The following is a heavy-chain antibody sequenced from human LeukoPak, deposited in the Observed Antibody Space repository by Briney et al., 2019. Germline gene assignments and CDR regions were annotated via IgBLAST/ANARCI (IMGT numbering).Heavy chain of an antibody. J-gene: IGHJ6*02. V-gene: IGHV1-2*02. CDR3: ARVPHDLGDV. D-gene: IGHD3-3*01. Sequence: ASVKVSCKASGYTFTDYNVHWVRQAPGQVLEWMGWINPNSGGTNYAQKFQGRVTMTRDTSLSTAYMELSRLRFDDTAVYYCARVPHDLGDVWGQGTTVTVSS. CDR1: GYTFTDYN. CDR2: INPNSGGT.